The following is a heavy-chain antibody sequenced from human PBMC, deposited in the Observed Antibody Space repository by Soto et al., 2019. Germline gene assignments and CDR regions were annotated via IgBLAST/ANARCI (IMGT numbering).Heavy chain of an antibody. CDR2: ISGSGGNT. CDR1: GFTFSSYA. J-gene: IGHJ4*02. Sequence: GGSLRLSCAASGFTFSSYAMNWVRQAPGKGLEWVSTISGSGGNTYYPDSVKGRFTISRDNSKNTLYLQMSSLSAEDTAVYFCAKGYYGSGTIFDYWGQGTLVTVSS. D-gene: IGHD3-10*01. V-gene: IGHV3-23*01. CDR3: AKGYYGSGTIFDY.